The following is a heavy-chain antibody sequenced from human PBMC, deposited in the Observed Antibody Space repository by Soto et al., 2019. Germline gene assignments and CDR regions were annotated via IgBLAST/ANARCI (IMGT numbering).Heavy chain of an antibody. CDR2: IWYDESKK. CDR1: GFTFSSHG. V-gene: IGHV3-33*01. D-gene: IGHD2-15*01. CDR3: ARDRAPYIVSTSMDV. J-gene: IGHJ6*02. Sequence: PGGSLRLSCEASGFTFSSHGMHWVRQAPGKGLEWVAVIWYDESKKYYTDSAQGRFAISRDNSENTLYLLINSLRADDTAVYYCARDRAPYIVSTSMDVWGQGTTVTVSS.